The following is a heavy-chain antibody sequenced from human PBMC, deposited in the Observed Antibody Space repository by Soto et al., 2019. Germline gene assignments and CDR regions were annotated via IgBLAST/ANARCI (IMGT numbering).Heavy chain of an antibody. CDR1: GGSISSSSYY. CDR2: IYYSGST. J-gene: IGHJ4*02. CDR3: ARFGHQWLVPTTGFDY. Sequence: PSETLSLTCTVSGGSISSSSYYWGWIRQPPGKGLEWIGSIYYSGSTYYNPSLKSRVTISVDTSKNQFSLKLSSVTAADTAVYYCARFGHQWLVPTTGFDYWGQGTLVTVSS. V-gene: IGHV4-39*07. D-gene: IGHD6-19*01.